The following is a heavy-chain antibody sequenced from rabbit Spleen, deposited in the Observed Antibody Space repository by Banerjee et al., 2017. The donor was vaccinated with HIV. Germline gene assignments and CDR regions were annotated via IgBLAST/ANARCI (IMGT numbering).Heavy chain of an antibody. V-gene: IGHV1S45*01. CDR2: IAGGSSGTT. J-gene: IGHJ6*01. CDR1: GFSFSSNYY. CDR3: ARDTASSFSSYGMDL. Sequence: QEQLVESGGGLVQPEGSLTLTCTASGFSFSSNYYMCWVRQAPGKGLEWIACIAGGSSGTTHYASWAKGRFTISKTSSTTVTLQMTSLTAADTATYFCARDTASSFSSYGMDLWGPGTLVTVS. D-gene: IGHD8-1*01.